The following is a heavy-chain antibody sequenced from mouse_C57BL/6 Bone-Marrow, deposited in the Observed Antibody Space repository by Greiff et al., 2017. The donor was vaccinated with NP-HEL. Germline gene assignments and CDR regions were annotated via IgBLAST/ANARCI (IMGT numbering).Heavy chain of an antibody. J-gene: IGHJ2*01. D-gene: IGHD1-1*01. V-gene: IGHV1-61*01. CDR2: IYPSDSET. CDR3: ARNGSPFDY. Sequence: VKLQQPGAELVRPGSSVKLSCKASGYTFTSYWMDWVKQRPGQGLEWIGNIYPSDSETHYNQKFKDKATLTVDKSSSTAYMQLSSLTSEDSAVYYCARNGSPFDYWGQGTTLTVSS. CDR1: GYTFTSYW.